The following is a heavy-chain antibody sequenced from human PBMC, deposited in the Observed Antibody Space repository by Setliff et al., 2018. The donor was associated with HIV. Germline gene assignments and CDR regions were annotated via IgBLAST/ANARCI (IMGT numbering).Heavy chain of an antibody. J-gene: IGHJ4*02. D-gene: IGHD3-10*01. Sequence: SVKVSCKASEDTFNSYTIHWVRQTPGQGLEWMGRTIPVLSMSTFALKFQGRGSIFADKSTSTAYLGLNGLTSEDTAIYYCATSFGSGVAPFDNWGQGTLVTVS. CDR2: TIPVLSMS. CDR1: EDTFNSYT. V-gene: IGHV1-69*02. CDR3: ATSFGSGVAPFDN.